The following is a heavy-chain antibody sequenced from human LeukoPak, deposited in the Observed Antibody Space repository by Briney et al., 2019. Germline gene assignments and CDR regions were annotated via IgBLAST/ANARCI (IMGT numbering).Heavy chain of an antibody. Sequence: GGSLRLSCAASGSTFSSYAMNWVRQAPGKGLEWVSGITGSGGSTFYADSVKGRFTISRDNSKNTLYLQMNSLRAEDTAVYYCAKDRVCSGGSCYFDYWGQGTLVTVSS. D-gene: IGHD2-15*01. V-gene: IGHV3-23*01. CDR1: GSTFSSYA. CDR3: AKDRVCSGGSCYFDY. CDR2: ITGSGGST. J-gene: IGHJ4*02.